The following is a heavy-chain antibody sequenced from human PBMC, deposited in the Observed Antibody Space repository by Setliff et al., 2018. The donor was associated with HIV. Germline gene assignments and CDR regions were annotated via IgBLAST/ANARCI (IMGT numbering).Heavy chain of an antibody. CDR1: GGSISSGSYY. V-gene: IGHV4-61*02. CDR2: IYTSGST. D-gene: IGHD3-10*01. J-gene: IGHJ3*02. CDR3: ARGMLSGGAHAFDI. Sequence: PSETLSLTCTVSGGSISSGSYYWSWIRQPAGKGLEWIGRIYTSGSTNYNPSLKSRVTISVDTSKNQFSLKLTSVTAADTAVYYCARGMLSGGAHAFDIWGQGTMVTVS.